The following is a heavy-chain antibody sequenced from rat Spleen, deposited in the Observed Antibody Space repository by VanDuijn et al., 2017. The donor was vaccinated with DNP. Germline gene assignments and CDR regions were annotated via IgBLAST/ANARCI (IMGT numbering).Heavy chain of an antibody. CDR2: ISNGGIT. CDR3: TREGTALFAY. Sequence: QVQLKESGPGLVQPSQTLSLTCTVSGFSLTSYGVSWVRQPPGKGLEWIAAISNGGITYYNSALKSRLSISRDTSKNQVFLKMNSLQAEDTAFYFCTREGTALFAYWGQGTLVTVSS. V-gene: IGHV2S12*01. D-gene: IGHD1-11*01. CDR1: GFSLTSYG. J-gene: IGHJ3*01.